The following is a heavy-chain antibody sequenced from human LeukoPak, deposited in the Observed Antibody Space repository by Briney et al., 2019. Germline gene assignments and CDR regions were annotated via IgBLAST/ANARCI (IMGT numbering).Heavy chain of an antibody. Sequence: PSETLSLTCTVSGGSISNYYWSWIRQPPGKGLEWIGEINHSGSTNYNPSLKSRVTISVDTSKYQFSLKLSSVTAADTAVYYCARPRKRMVRGVNYFDYWGQGTLVTVSS. D-gene: IGHD3-10*01. J-gene: IGHJ4*02. CDR1: GGSISNYY. CDR2: INHSGST. CDR3: ARPRKRMVRGVNYFDY. V-gene: IGHV4-34*01.